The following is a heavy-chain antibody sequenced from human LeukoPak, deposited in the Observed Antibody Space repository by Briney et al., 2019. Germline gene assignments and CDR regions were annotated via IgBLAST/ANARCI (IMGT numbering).Heavy chain of an antibody. D-gene: IGHD1-14*01. CDR1: GGSISSGGYS. J-gene: IGHJ5*02. Sequence: PSETLSLTCAVSGGSISSGGYSWGWIRQPPGKGLEWIGYIYHSGSTYYNPSLKSRVTISVDRSKNQFSLKLSSVTAADTAVYYCARGEGSENWFDPWGQGTLVTVSS. CDR3: ARGEGSENWFDP. CDR2: IYHSGST. V-gene: IGHV4-30-2*01.